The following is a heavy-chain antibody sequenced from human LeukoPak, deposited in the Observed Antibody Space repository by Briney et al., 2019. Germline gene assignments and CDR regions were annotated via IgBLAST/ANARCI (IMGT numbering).Heavy chain of an antibody. CDR2: ISGSGGST. J-gene: IGHJ4*02. CDR1: GFTFSSYA. D-gene: IGHD6-13*01. CDR3: AKGAAAAGTFY. V-gene: IGHV3-23*01. Sequence: GGSLRLSCAASGFTFSSYAMSWVRQAPGKGLEWVSAISGSGGSTYYADSVKGRFTISRDNSKNTLDLQINSLRAEDTTVYYCAKGAAAAGTFYWGQGTLVTVSS.